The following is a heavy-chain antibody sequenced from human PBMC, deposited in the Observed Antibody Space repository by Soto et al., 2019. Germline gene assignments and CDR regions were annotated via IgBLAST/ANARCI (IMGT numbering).Heavy chain of an antibody. D-gene: IGHD3-10*01. Sequence: SEALSLTCTVSGGSISSGDYYWRWIHQPPGKGLEWIGYIYYSGSTYYNPSLKSRVTISVDTSKNQFSLKLSSVTAADTAVYYCARVGGFGATTIDSWGQGTLVTVSS. CDR2: IYYSGST. CDR3: ARVGGFGATTIDS. CDR1: GGSISSGDYY. J-gene: IGHJ4*02. V-gene: IGHV4-30-4*01.